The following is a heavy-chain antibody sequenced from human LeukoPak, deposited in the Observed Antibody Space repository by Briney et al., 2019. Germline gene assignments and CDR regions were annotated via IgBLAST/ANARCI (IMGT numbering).Heavy chain of an antibody. J-gene: IGHJ6*03. CDR3: ASGDIAVVPVAISVPHNYYYYYMDV. Sequence: GASVKVSCKASGGTFSSYAISWVRQAPGQGLEWMGGIIPIFGTANYAQKFQGRVTITADESTSTAYMELSSLRSEDTAVYYCASGDIAVVPVAISVPHNYYYYYMDVWGKGTTVSISS. V-gene: IGHV1-69*13. CDR1: GGTFSSYA. D-gene: IGHD2-2*01. CDR2: IIPIFGTA.